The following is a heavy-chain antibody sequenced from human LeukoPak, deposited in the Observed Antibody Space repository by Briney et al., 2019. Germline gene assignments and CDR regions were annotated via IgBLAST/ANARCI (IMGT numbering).Heavy chain of an antibody. V-gene: IGHV3-7*01. CDR3: ARDRALYDSRRGYYYTEDDY. J-gene: IGHJ4*02. CDR1: GFTFSSYW. Sequence: GGSLRLSCVASGFTFSSYWISWVRQAPGKGLEWVANMNPDGSEKYFLDSVKGRCTISRDNAKSSLYLQMNSLRGDDTAVYYCARDRALYDSRRGYYYTEDDYWGQGTLVTVSS. D-gene: IGHD3-22*01. CDR2: MNPDGSEK.